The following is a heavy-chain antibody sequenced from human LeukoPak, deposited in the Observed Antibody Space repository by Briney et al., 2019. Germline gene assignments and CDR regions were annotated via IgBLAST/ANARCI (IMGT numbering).Heavy chain of an antibody. Sequence: PGGSLRLSCAASGFTFSSYEMNWVRQAPGKGLEWVGRIKSKTDGGTTDYAAPVKGRFTISREDSKNTLYLQMNSLKTEDTAVYYCTTYVGAYSNWGDYYYYYMDVWGKGTTVTVSS. CDR1: GFTFSSYE. CDR2: IKSKTDGGTT. D-gene: IGHD4-11*01. V-gene: IGHV3-15*01. J-gene: IGHJ6*03. CDR3: TTYVGAYSNWGDYYYYYMDV.